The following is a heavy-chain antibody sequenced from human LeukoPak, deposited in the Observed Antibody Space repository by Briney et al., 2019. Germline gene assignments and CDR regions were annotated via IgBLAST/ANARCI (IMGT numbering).Heavy chain of an antibody. V-gene: IGHV4-34*01. CDR2: INHSGRT. CDR1: GGSLSGYY. J-gene: IGHJ4*02. CDR3: ARGLVRVNTSSGLYYFDY. Sequence: SETLSLTCAVYGGSLSGYYWNWIRQSPGKGLEWIREINHSGRTNYNPSLKSRVTISVDTSKYQLSLKLNSVTAADTAVYYCARGLVRVNTSSGLYYFDYWGQGTLVTVPS. D-gene: IGHD4-17*01.